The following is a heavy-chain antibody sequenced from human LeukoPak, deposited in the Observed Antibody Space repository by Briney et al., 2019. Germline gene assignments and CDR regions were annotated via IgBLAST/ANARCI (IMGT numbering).Heavy chain of an antibody. CDR2: ISYDGSNK. CDR3: AKPSGGSSWSLRPYYYYGMDV. CDR1: GFTFSSYG. Sequence: RSLRLSCAASGFTFSSYGMHWVRQAPGKGLEGVAVISYDGSNKYYADSVKGRFTISRDNSKNTLYLQMNSLRAEDTAVYYCAKPSGGSSWSLRPYYYYGMDVWGKGTTVTVSS. D-gene: IGHD6-13*01. V-gene: IGHV3-30*18. J-gene: IGHJ6*04.